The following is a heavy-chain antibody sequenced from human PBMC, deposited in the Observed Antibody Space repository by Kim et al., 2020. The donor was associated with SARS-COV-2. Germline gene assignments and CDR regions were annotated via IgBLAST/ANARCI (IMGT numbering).Heavy chain of an antibody. CDR2: VWPDEKYK. CDR1: GFTSRSYV. V-gene: IGHV3-33*01. Sequence: GGSLRLSCAASGFTSRSYVIHWVRQSPGKGLEWVANVWPDEKYKFYADSVKGRFTVSRDTADNIAYLQVDSLRVEDTALYQCARFSVPYGLDVWGQGTAVIVSS. CDR3: ARFSVPYGLDV. J-gene: IGHJ6*02.